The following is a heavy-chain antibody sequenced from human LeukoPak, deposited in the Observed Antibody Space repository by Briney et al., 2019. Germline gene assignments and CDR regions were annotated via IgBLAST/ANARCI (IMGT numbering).Heavy chain of an antibody. J-gene: IGHJ4*02. V-gene: IGHV4-39*02. Sequence: PSETLSLTCTVSGDSIRSDSYSWGWIRQPPAKGLEWIGSTYYSGSTYYNPSLKSRVTISMDASNNQSSLGLTSVTAADTAVYYCARDPRFLEWPPGFDYWGQGTLVTVSS. CDR1: GDSIRSDSYS. CDR2: TYYSGST. CDR3: ARDPRFLEWPPGFDY. D-gene: IGHD3-3*01.